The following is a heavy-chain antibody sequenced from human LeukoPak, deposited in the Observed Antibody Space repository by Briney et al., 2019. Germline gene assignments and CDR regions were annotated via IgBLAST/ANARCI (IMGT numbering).Heavy chain of an antibody. D-gene: IGHD4-17*01. CDR3: ARDSYGDYYQPNFDY. Sequence: PGGSLRLPCAASGFTFSSYAMHWVRQAPGKGLEWVAVISYDGSNKYYADSVKGRFTISRDNSKNTLYLQMNSLRAEDTAVYYCARDSYGDYYQPNFDYWGQGTLVTVSS. J-gene: IGHJ4*02. V-gene: IGHV3-30-3*01. CDR1: GFTFSSYA. CDR2: ISYDGSNK.